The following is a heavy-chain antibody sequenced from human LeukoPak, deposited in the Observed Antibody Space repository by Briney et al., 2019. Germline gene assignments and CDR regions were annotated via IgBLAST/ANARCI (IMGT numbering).Heavy chain of an antibody. CDR3: ARVSSRDAKFDP. D-gene: IGHD6-13*01. Sequence: ASVKVSCKASGYTFTGYYMHWVRQAPGQGLEWMGWINPNSGGTNYAQKFQGRVTMTRDTSISTAYMELSRLRSDDTALYYCARVSSRDAKFDPWGQGTLVTVSS. J-gene: IGHJ5*02. V-gene: IGHV1-2*02. CDR1: GYTFTGYY. CDR2: INPNSGGT.